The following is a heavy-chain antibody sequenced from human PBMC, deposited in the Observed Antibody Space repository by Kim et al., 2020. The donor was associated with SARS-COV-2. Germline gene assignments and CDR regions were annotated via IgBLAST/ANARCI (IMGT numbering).Heavy chain of an antibody. CDR2: INPIGGRT. V-gene: IGHV1-46*01. J-gene: IGHJ4*02. CDR1: GYTFTTYY. Sequence: ASVKVSCKASGYTFTTYYLHWVRQAPGQGLEWMGIINPIGGRTTYAQKFQGRVTMTSDTSTSTFHMELSSLKSEDTAVYYCARDFGDSSGFYFDYWGQGTLVTVSS. CDR3: ARDFGDSSGFYFDY. D-gene: IGHD3-22*01.